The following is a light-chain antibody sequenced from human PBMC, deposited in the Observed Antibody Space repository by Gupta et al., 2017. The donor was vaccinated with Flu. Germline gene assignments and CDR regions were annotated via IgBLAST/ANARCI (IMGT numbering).Light chain of an antibody. Sequence: QSALTHPPSASGSPGQSATISGTGTSRDVGGYNYVSWYQQHPGKAPNLMIYEVSTRPSGVPDRFSCSKSGNTASLTVSGLQAEDEADYYCSSYAGSNGVFGTGTKVTVL. CDR3: SSYAGSNGV. J-gene: IGLJ1*01. V-gene: IGLV2-8*01. CDR1: SRDVGGYNY. CDR2: EVS.